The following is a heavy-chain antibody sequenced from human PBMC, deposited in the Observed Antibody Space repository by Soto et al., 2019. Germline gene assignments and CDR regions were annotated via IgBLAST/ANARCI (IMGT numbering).Heavy chain of an antibody. CDR1: GFTFSSYA. CDR2: ISYDGSNK. CDR3: ARGPSSLTRFDY. J-gene: IGHJ4*02. V-gene: IGHV3-30-3*01. Sequence: GGSLRLSYGASGFTFSSYAMHWVRQAPGKGLEWVAAISYDGSNKYYADSVKGRFTISRDNSKNTLYLQMNSLRAEDTALYYCARGPSSLTRFDYWGQGTLVTVSS. D-gene: IGHD2-2*01.